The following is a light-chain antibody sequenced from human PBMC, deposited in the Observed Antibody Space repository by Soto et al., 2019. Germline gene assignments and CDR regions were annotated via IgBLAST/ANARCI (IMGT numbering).Light chain of an antibody. J-gene: IGKJ4*01. Sequence: RASQSVSSYLAWYQQKPGQAPRLLIYEASNRATGIPARFSGSGSGTDFTLTISSLEPEDFAVYYCQQRTDWVTFGGGTKVDIK. V-gene: IGKV3-11*01. CDR1: QSVSSY. CDR3: QQRTDWVT. CDR2: EAS.